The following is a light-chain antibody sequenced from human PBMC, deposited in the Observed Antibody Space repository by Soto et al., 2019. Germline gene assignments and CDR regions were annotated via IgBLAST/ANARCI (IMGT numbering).Light chain of an antibody. CDR1: QSVSNN. J-gene: IGKJ4*01. CDR2: GAS. V-gene: IGKV3-15*01. Sequence: TVLTQSPGTLSLSPWERATLSCRASQSVSNNYLAWYQQKPGQAPRLLIYGASTRATDIPARFSGSGSGTEFTLTISSLQSEDFALYYCQQYNNWPLTFGGGTKVDIK. CDR3: QQYNNWPLT.